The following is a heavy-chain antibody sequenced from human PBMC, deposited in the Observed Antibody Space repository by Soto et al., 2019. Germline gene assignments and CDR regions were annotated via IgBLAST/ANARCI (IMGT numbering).Heavy chain of an antibody. CDR2: IYSSGST. D-gene: IGHD3-3*01. Sequence: SETLSLTCTVSGGSISNYYWNWIRQSPGKGLEWIGYIYSSGSTHYNPSLQNRVTISIDTSKNQVSLKVNSVTAADTAVYYCARDPPYYDFRLVVWGQGTTVTVSS. CDR3: ARDPPYYDFRLVV. V-gene: IGHV4-59*01. CDR1: GGSISNYY. J-gene: IGHJ6*02.